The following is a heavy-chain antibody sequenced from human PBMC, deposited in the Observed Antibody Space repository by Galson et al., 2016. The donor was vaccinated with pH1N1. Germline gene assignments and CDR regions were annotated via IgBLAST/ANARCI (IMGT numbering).Heavy chain of an antibody. CDR3: ARSGSRYGPDAFDM. V-gene: IGHV4-59*01. J-gene: IGHJ3*02. Sequence: SETLSLTCSVSGVSICGYYWGWIRQSPGKGLDYVGYIYYNGHTNYSPSLKSRVTMSLDMSKNQFSLKLTSVTAADTAVYFCARSGSRYGPDAFDMWGQGTTVTVSS. CDR1: GVSICGYY. CDR2: IYYNGHT. D-gene: IGHD5-18*01.